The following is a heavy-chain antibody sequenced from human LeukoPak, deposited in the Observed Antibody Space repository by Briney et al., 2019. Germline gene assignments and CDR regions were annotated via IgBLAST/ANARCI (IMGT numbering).Heavy chain of an antibody. CDR1: GFTFSSYS. CDR3: ARDRAVKARIGGMDV. CDR2: ISESSSHT. Sequence: GGSLRLSCAASGFTFSSYSMNWVRQAPGKGLEWVSYISESSSHTYYVDSVKGRFTISRDNAKNSLYLQMSSLRAEDTGIYYCARDRAVKARIGGMDVWGQGTTVIVSS. D-gene: IGHD5-24*01. V-gene: IGHV3-21*06. J-gene: IGHJ6*02.